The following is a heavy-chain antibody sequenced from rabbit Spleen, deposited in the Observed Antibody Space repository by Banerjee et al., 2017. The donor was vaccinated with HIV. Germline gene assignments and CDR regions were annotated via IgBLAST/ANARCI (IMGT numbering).Heavy chain of an antibody. CDR2: IYGGGSGNA. Sequence: QSLEESGGGLVQPEGSLTLTCTASGFDLNNYYYMCWVRQAPGKGLEWIACIYGGGSGNAYYASWAKGRFTISKTSSTTVTLQMTSLTAADTAIYFCARDTSSSFSSYGMDLWGPGHPGHRL. V-gene: IGHV1S40*01. D-gene: IGHD1-1*01. CDR1: GFDLNNYYY. J-gene: IGHJ6*01. CDR3: ARDTSSSFSSYGMDL.